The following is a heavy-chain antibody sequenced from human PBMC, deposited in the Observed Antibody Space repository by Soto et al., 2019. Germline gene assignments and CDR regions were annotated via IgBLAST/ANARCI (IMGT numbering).Heavy chain of an antibody. CDR2: IIPVVGIP. Sequence: QVQLVQSGAEVKKPGSSVKVSCKAAGGTFRNYPFIWVRQAPGQGLEWMGGIIPVVGIPNYAQKFQGRVTITADESTTTVYMDLSSLRSEDTAVYYCARVLEFRDGYISHFDFWGQGTQVTVSS. V-gene: IGHV1-69*01. CDR3: ARVLEFRDGYISHFDF. D-gene: IGHD5-12*01. J-gene: IGHJ4*02. CDR1: GGTFRNYP.